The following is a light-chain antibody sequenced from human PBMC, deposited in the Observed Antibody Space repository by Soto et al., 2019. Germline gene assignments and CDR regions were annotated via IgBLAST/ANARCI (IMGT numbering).Light chain of an antibody. Sequence: EIVLTQSPGTLSLSPGERATLSCRASQSVSSSYLAWYQQKPGQAPRLLIYGASSRATGIPDRFSGSGSGTDFTLTIRRLEPADFAVYYCQQYGRAFGQGTKV. CDR3: QQYGRA. V-gene: IGKV3-20*01. CDR2: GAS. CDR1: QSVSSSY. J-gene: IGKJ1*01.